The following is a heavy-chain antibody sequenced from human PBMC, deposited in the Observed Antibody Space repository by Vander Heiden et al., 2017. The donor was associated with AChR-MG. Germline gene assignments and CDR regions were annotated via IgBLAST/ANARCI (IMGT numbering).Heavy chain of an antibody. J-gene: IGHJ6*03. CDR2: ISYDGNDK. CDR1: GFPFSSFA. CDR3: AKDEAPYYYYYMDV. Sequence: QLVESGGGVVQPGRSLRLSCAASGFPFSSFAMHWVRQAPGKGLEWVAVISYDGNDKYYADSVKGRFTISRDNSKNMLSLQMNSLRAEDTALYYCAKDEAPYYYYYMDVWGKGTTVTVSS. V-gene: IGHV3-30*18.